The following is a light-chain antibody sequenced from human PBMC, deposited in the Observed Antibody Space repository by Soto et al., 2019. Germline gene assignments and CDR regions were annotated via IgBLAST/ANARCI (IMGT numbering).Light chain of an antibody. CDR1: SSDVGGYNY. CDR3: SSYTRSSTYV. CDR2: DVS. Sequence: QSALTQPASVSGSPGQSSTISCTGTSSDVGGYNYVSWYQQHPGKAPKLMIYDVSNRPSGVSNRFSGSKSGNTASLTISGLQAEDEADYYCSSYTRSSTYVFGTGTKVTVL. J-gene: IGLJ1*01. V-gene: IGLV2-14*01.